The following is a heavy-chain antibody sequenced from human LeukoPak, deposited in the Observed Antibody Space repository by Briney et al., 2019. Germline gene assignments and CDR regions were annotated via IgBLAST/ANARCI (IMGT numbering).Heavy chain of an antibody. V-gene: IGHV3-11*01. CDR1: GFTFSDYY. Sequence: GGSLRLSCAASGFTFSDYYMSWIRQAPGKGLEWVSYISNSGTTIYHADSVKGRFTISRDNAKNSLYLQMSSLRAEDTAVYYCARLTQDAMDVWGQGTTVTVSS. CDR2: ISNSGTTI. CDR3: ARLTQDAMDV. D-gene: IGHD1-14*01. J-gene: IGHJ6*02.